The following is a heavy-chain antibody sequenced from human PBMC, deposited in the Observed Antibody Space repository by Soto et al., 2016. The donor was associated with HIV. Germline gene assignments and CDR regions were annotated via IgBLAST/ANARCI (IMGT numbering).Heavy chain of an antibody. CDR1: GGSISSGGYY. CDR2: IYYSGNT. Sequence: VQLQESGPGLVKPSQTLSLTCTVSGGSISSGGYYWSWIRQHPGKGLEWTGYIYYSGNTYYDPSLKSRVSISVDKSKNQFSLRLKSVTAADTAVYYCARAPKXWLQYDLLGYFDLWGLAPWSLSPQ. J-gene: IGHJ2*01. D-gene: IGHD5-12*01. V-gene: IGHV4-31*03. CDR3: ARAPKXWLQYDLLGYFDL.